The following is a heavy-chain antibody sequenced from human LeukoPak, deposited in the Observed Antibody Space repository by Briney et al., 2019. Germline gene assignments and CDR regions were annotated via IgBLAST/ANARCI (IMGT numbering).Heavy chain of an antibody. D-gene: IGHD2-2*02. J-gene: IGHJ3*02. Sequence: GASVKVSCKASGYTFTGYYMHWVRQAPGQGLEWMGWINPNSGGTNYAQKFQGRVTMTRDTSISTAYMELSRLRSDDTAVYYCARKAIAETSDAFDIWGQGTMVTVSS. CDR2: INPNSGGT. CDR1: GYTFTGYY. CDR3: ARKAIAETSDAFDI. V-gene: IGHV1-2*02.